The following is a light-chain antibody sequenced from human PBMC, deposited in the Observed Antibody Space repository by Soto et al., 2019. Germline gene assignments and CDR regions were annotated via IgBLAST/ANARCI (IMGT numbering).Light chain of an antibody. CDR3: QVWDRSSNHWV. CDR1: NIGSKS. J-gene: IGLJ3*02. Sequence: SYELTQPPSVSVAPGQTATVTCGGRNIGSKSVHWYQQKPGQAPVLVVHDDSDRPSGIPGRFSGPNSGDTATLTISGVEAGDEADYYCQVWDRSSNHWVFGGGTKVTVL. CDR2: DDS. V-gene: IGLV3-21*02.